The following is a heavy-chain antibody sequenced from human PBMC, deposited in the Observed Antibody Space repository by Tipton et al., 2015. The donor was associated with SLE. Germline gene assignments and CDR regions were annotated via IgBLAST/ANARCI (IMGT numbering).Heavy chain of an antibody. D-gene: IGHD2-8*01. J-gene: IGHJ5*02. CDR3: ARATTNGKVWFDP. CDR1: GGSFSGYY. CDR2: IHHSGST. Sequence: TLSLTCAVYGGSFSGYYWSWIRQPPGKGLEWIGEIHHSGSTYYNPSLKSRITMSVDTSKNQFYLKLSSVTAADSAVYYCARATTNGKVWFDPWGQGTLVTVSS. V-gene: IGHV4-34*10.